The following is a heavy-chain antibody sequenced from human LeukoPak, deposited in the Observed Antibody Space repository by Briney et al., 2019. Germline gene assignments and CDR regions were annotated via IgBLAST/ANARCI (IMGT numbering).Heavy chain of an antibody. CDR2: IHHSGST. J-gene: IGHJ5*02. V-gene: IGHV4-34*01. Sequence: SETLSLTCAVYGWSFSGYYWSWIRQPPGKGLECIGEIHHSGSTNYNPSLKSRVTLSVDTSKNQFSLKLSSVTAADTAVYYCARRSYGGFDPWGQGTLVTVSS. D-gene: IGHD1-26*01. CDR3: ARRSYGGFDP. CDR1: GWSFSGYY.